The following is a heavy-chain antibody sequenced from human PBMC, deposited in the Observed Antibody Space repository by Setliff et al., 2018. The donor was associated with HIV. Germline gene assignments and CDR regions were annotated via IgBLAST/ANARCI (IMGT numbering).Heavy chain of an antibody. CDR3: ARHFGWLPREIDY. J-gene: IGHJ4*02. CDR2: IYISGTT. CDR1: GGSISTSY. D-gene: IGHD5-12*01. Sequence: SETLSLTCTVSGGSISTSYWNWIRQPPGKGLEWIAYIYISGTTNYTPSLKSRVTISVDTSKNQFSLKLSSVTAADTAVYYCARHFGWLPREIDYWGQGTLVTVSS. V-gene: IGHV4-4*08.